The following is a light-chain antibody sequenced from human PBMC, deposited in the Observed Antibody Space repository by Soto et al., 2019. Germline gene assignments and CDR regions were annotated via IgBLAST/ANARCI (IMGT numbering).Light chain of an antibody. CDR1: SSDVGGYNY. Sequence: QSALAQPASVSGSPGQSITISCTGSSSDVGGYNYVSWYQQLPGKAPKLLIYQVNNRPSGVSDRFSGSKSGNTASLTISGLQAEDEADYYCSSYTSRSTPYVVGGGTKLTVL. J-gene: IGLJ1*01. CDR3: SSYTSRSTPYV. V-gene: IGLV2-14*01. CDR2: QVN.